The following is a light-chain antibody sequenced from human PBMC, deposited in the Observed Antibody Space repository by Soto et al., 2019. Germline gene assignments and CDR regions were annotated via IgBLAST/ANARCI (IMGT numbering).Light chain of an antibody. CDR1: SSDVGAYNS. Sequence: LAQPASVSGSPGQSVTISCTGTSSDVGAYNSVSWYQQHPDKAPQLMIYKGTQRPSGVSNRFSGSTSGNAASLTISGLQAGDEADYFCCSSAPESTYVFGTGTKVTVL. J-gene: IGLJ1*01. V-gene: IGLV2-23*01. CDR3: CSSAPESTYV. CDR2: KGT.